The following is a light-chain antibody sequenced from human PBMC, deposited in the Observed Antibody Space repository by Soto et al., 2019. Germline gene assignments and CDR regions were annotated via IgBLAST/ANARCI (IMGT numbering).Light chain of an antibody. V-gene: IGKV3-11*01. J-gene: IGKJ3*01. Sequence: EIVLTQSPATLSLSPGERATLSCRASQSVRNQLAWYQQKPGQAPRLLIYDSSNRATGIPGRFSGSGSGTDFTLTISSLQPEDFATYYCQQSYSTLAFGPGTKVDIK. CDR1: QSVRNQ. CDR3: QQSYSTLA. CDR2: DSS.